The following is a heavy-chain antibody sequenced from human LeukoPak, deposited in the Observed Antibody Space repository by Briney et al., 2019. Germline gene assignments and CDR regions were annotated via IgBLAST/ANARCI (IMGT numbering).Heavy chain of an antibody. CDR2: INSDGSST. Sequence: GGSLRLSCAASGFTFSSYWMHWVRQAPGKGLVWVSRINSDGSSTSYADSVKGRFTISRVNAKNTLYLQMNSLRAEDTAVYYCASLYVGHYYYYYMDVWGKGTTVTVSS. V-gene: IGHV3-74*01. D-gene: IGHD2-2*02. CDR3: ASLYVGHYYYYYMDV. CDR1: GFTFSSYW. J-gene: IGHJ6*03.